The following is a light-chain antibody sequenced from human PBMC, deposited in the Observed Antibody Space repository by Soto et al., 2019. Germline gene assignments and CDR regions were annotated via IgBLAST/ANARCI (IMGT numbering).Light chain of an antibody. CDR3: LQADTFPIT. CDR2: AAS. J-gene: IGKJ5*01. Sequence: DIQMTQSPSSVSASVGDRFTITCRASQDISGWLAWYQQKPGRAPKLLIYAASSLQSGVPTRFAGNGSGTSFTLTIASLQPEDFATYYCLQADTFPITFGQGTRLEIK. V-gene: IGKV1-12*01. CDR1: QDISGW.